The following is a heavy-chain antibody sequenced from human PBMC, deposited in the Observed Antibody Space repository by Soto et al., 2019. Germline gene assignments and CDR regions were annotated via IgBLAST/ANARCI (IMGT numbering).Heavy chain of an antibody. J-gene: IGHJ6*02. V-gene: IGHV4-30-4*08. D-gene: IGHD3-16*01. CDR2: IYYSGST. CDR3: AREGAASHSYYYGTDV. CDR1: GGSISSGDSW. Sequence: PSETLSLTCTVSGGSISSGDSWWSWIRQSPGKGLEWIGYIYYSGSTYYNPSLGSRVTMSVDTSKNQFSLKLNSVTAADTAVYYCAREGAASHSYYYGTDVWGQGTTVTVSS.